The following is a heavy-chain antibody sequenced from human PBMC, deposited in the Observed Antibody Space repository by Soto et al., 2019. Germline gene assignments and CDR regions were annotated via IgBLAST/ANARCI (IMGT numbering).Heavy chain of an antibody. CDR2: IGSNGADK. V-gene: IGHV3-23*01. D-gene: IGHD4-17*01. CDR1: GITFSTYA. Sequence: GGSLRLSCAASGITFSTYAMSWVRRAPGKGLEWVSTIGSNGADKQYAVFVKGRFTVSRDSSKSTLSLQMNSLRAEDTAVYYCAADYLRHNSLNGYYYSYGMDVWGQGTTVTVSS. CDR3: AADYLRHNSLNGYYYSYGMDV. J-gene: IGHJ6*02.